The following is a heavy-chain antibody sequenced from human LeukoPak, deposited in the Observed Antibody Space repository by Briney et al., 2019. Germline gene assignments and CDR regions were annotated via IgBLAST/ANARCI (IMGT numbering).Heavy chain of an antibody. J-gene: IGHJ6*02. D-gene: IGHD2-15*01. CDR2: IYYSGST. Sequence: PSETLSLTCTVSGGSLSSYYWNWIRQPPGKGLEWIGYIYYSGSTNYNPSLKSRVTISIDTSKNQFSLNLSSVTAADTAVYYCARQGLDYYYSMDVWGQGTTVSVSS. CDR1: GGSLSSYY. CDR3: ARQGLDYYYSMDV. V-gene: IGHV4-59*12.